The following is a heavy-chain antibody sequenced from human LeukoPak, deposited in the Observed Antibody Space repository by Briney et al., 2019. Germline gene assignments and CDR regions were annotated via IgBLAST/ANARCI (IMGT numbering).Heavy chain of an antibody. CDR2: IYYSGST. D-gene: IGHD1-26*01. Sequence: PSETLSLTRTVSGGSISSGGYYWSWIRQHPGKGLEWIGYIYYSGSTYYNPSLKSRVTISVDTSKNQFSLKLSSVTAADTAVYYCARGDRYSGSYHPDYWGQGTLVTVSS. CDR1: GGSISSGGYY. V-gene: IGHV4-31*03. CDR3: ARGDRYSGSYHPDY. J-gene: IGHJ4*02.